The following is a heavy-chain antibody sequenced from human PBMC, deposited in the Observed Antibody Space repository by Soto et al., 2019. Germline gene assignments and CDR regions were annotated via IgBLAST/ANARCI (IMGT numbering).Heavy chain of an antibody. J-gene: IGHJ4*02. CDR2: ISGSGFST. CDR3: AKDPGDYHSDYFDY. V-gene: IGHV3-23*01. Sequence: EVQLLESGGGLVQPGGSLRLSCAASGFTFSSYAMRWVSQAPGKGLEWVSAISGSGFSTYYADSVKGRFTVSRDTSKNTLFLQMNSMRDEDTAVYYCAKDPGDYHSDYFDYWGQGKLVPVSS. D-gene: IGHD4-17*01. CDR1: GFTFSSYA.